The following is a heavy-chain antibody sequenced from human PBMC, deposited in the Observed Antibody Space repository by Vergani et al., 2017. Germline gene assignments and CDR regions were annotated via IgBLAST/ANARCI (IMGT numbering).Heavy chain of an antibody. V-gene: IGHV1-69*01. Sequence: QVQLVQSGTEVKKPGSSVKVSCKASGGTFSSYGISWVRQAPGQGLAWMGGIIPMVGTANYAQKFQGRVTITADQSTSTSYMELSSLRSEATAVYYCARDFDSSGYNAFDIWGQGTMVTVSS. CDR3: ARDFDSSGYNAFDI. CDR1: GGTFSSYG. D-gene: IGHD3-22*01. CDR2: IIPMVGTA. J-gene: IGHJ3*02.